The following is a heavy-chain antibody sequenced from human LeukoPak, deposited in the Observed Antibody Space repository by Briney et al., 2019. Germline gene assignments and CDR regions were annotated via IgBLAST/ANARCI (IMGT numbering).Heavy chain of an antibody. CDR3: ARVTGYVMEDYFDY. D-gene: IGHD6-13*01. CDR1: GGSISSYY. J-gene: IGHJ4*02. V-gene: IGHV4-59*01. Sequence: PSETLSLTCTVSGGSISSYYWSWIRQPPGKGLEWIGYIYYSGSTNYNPSLKSRVTISVDTSKNQFSLRLSSVTAADTAVYYCARVTGYVMEDYFDYWGQGTLVTVSS. CDR2: IYYSGST.